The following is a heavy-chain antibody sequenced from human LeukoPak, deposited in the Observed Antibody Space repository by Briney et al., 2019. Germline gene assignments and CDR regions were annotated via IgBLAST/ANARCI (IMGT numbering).Heavy chain of an antibody. CDR1: GVSISTYY. CDR2: IYYSGNIYYSGNT. Sequence: SETLSLTCTVSGVSISTYYWSWIRQPPGKGLEWIGYIYYSGNIYYSGNTNYNPSLKSRVTISIDTSKNQFSLKLSSVTAADTAVYYCARLPYSSSWYYFDYWGQGTLVTVSS. D-gene: IGHD6-13*01. V-gene: IGHV4-59*01. CDR3: ARLPYSSSWYYFDY. J-gene: IGHJ4*02.